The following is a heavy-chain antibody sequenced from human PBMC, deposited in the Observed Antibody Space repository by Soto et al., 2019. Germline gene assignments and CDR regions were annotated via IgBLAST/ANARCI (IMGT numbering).Heavy chain of an antibody. V-gene: IGHV4-61*08. CDR1: GGSVSRGVYY. CDR3: ARERVYCSSTRCYGYCMDV. D-gene: IGHD2-2*01. CDR2: IYNSGST. J-gene: IGHJ6*02. Sequence: SETLSLTCTVSGGSVSRGVYYWNWIRQPPGKGLEWIGYIYNSGSTNYNPSLKSRVTISVDTSKNQFSLKMSSVTAADTAVYYCARERVYCSSTRCYGYCMDVWGQGTTVT.